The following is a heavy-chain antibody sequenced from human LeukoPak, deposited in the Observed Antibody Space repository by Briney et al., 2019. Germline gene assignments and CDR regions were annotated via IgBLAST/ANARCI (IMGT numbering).Heavy chain of an antibody. CDR3: ARQSRNRYYDFWSGPSDNWFDP. D-gene: IGHD3-3*01. CDR1: GGSISSSSYY. J-gene: IGHJ5*02. V-gene: IGHV4-39*01. Sequence: SETLSLTCAVSGGSISSSSYYWGWIRQPPGKGLEWIGSIYYSGSTYYNPSLKSRVTISVDTSKNQFSLKLSSVTAADTAVYYCARQSRNRYYDFWSGPSDNWFDPWGQGTLVTVSS. CDR2: IYYSGST.